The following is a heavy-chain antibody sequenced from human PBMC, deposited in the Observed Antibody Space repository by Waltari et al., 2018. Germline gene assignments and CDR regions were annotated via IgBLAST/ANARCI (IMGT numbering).Heavy chain of an antibody. J-gene: IGHJ4*02. V-gene: IGHV4-31*03. CDR2: IYYSGST. CDR3: ARVKYYDILTGYFYYFDY. CDR1: GGSISRGGYH. Sequence: QVQLQESGPGLVKPSQTLSLTCTVSGGSISRGGYHWSWIRPHPGKGLEWIGYIYYSGSTYYNPSLKSRVTISVDTSKNQFSLKLSSVTAADTAVYYCARVKYYDILTGYFYYFDYWGQGTLVTVSS. D-gene: IGHD3-9*01.